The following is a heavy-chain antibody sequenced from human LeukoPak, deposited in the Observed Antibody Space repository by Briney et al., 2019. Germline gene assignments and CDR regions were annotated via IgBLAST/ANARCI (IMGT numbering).Heavy chain of an antibody. J-gene: IGHJ4*02. V-gene: IGHV3-66*01. CDR3: AVYYYGSFPPTNFDY. Sequence: PGGSLRLSCAASGFTVSSKYMSWVRQVPGKGLEWVSSLYTAGNTYYSDSVKGRFAVSRDNSKNALYLQMNSLRGEDTALYLCAVYYYGSFPPTNFDYWGQGTLVTVSS. CDR2: LYTAGNT. CDR1: GFTVSSKY. D-gene: IGHD3-10*01.